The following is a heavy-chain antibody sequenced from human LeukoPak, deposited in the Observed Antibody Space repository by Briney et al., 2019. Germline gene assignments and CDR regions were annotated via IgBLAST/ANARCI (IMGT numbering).Heavy chain of an antibody. J-gene: IGHJ5*02. CDR2: ISYDGSNK. CDR3: ARGSKYISGWSRYHWFDP. CDR1: GFTFSSYG. D-gene: IGHD6-13*01. Sequence: GRSLRLSCAASGFTFSSYGMHWVRQAPGKGLEWVAIISYDGSNKYYPDSVKGRFTTSRDNSRNTLNLQMNSLRAEDTAVYYCARGSKYISGWSRYHWFDPWGQGTLVTVSS. V-gene: IGHV3-30*03.